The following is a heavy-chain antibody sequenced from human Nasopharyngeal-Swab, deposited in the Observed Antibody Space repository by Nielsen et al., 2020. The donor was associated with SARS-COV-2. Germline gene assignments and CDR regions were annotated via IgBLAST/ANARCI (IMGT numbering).Heavy chain of an antibody. J-gene: IGHJ5*02. CDR1: GFTFSSYA. D-gene: IGHD3-10*01. CDR3: ARDWAHYYGSGALLLWWFDP. V-gene: IGHV3-30-3*01. CDR2: ISYDGSNK. Sequence: GESLKISCAASGFTFSSYAMHWVRQAPGKGLAWVAVISYDGSNKYYADSVKGRFTISRDNSKNTLYLQMNSLRAEDTAVYYCARDWAHYYGSGALLLWWFDPWGQGTLVTVSS.